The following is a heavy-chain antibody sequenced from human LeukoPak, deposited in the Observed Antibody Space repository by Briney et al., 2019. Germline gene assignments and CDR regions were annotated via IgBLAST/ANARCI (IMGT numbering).Heavy chain of an antibody. J-gene: IGHJ3*02. CDR3: ARGGIYRSGAFDI. D-gene: IGHD2-21*01. Sequence: PSETLSLTCTVSGGSISSHYWSWIRQPPGKGLEWIGYIYYSGSTNYNPSLKSRVTISVDTSKNQFSLKLSSVTAADTAVYYYARGGIYRSGAFDIWGQGTMVTVSS. CDR2: IYYSGST. V-gene: IGHV4-59*11. CDR1: GGSISSHY.